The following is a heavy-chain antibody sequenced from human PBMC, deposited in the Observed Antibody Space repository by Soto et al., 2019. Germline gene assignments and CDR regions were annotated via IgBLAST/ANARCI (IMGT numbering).Heavy chain of an antibody. CDR3: AREPFKYYDILTGYSNWFDP. CDR2: IYYSGST. D-gene: IGHD3-9*01. CDR1: GGSISSGGYY. J-gene: IGHJ5*02. V-gene: IGHV4-31*03. Sequence: PSETLSLTCTVSGGSISSGGYYWSWIPRPPGKALEWIGYIYYSGSTYYSPSLKSRVTISVDTSKNQFSLKLSSVTAADTAVYYCAREPFKYYDILTGYSNWFDPWGQGTLVTVSS.